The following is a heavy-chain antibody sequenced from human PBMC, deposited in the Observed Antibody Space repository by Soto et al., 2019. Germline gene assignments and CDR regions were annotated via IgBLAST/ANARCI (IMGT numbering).Heavy chain of an antibody. D-gene: IGHD2-15*01. CDR2: ISGSGVTT. Sequence: EVQLLESGGGLVQPGGSLRLSCAASGFTFSTYAMSWVRRAPGKGLEWVSAISGSGVTTYYADSVKGRFTISRDNSKNTLFLQMNSLRAEDTAVYYCAKEGGYGPGWFDPWGQGTLVTVSS. CDR3: AKEGGYGPGWFDP. V-gene: IGHV3-23*01. J-gene: IGHJ5*02. CDR1: GFTFSTYA.